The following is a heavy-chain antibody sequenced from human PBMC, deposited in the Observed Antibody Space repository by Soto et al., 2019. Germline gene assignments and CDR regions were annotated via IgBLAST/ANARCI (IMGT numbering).Heavy chain of an antibody. CDR3: VLYGSGSYPTNSNWFDP. D-gene: IGHD3-10*01. CDR1: GYTFTSYS. J-gene: IGHJ5*02. Sequence: ASVKVSCKASGYTFTSYSITWVRQAPGQGLEWMGWINTYNGNTNYAQNLQGRVATTTDTSTSTAYMELRSLRSDDTAIYYCVLYGSGSYPTNSNWFDPWGQGTLVTVSA. V-gene: IGHV1-18*01. CDR2: INTYNGNT.